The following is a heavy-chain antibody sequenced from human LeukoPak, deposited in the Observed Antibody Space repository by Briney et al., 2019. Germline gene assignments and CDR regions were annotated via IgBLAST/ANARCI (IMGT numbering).Heavy chain of an antibody. D-gene: IGHD3-16*01. CDR3: AASSWGPRNLQH. CDR2: ISYSGST. Sequence: PSETLSLTCTVSGGSISRGDNYWSWIRQPPGKGLEWIGYISYSGSTYYNPSLKSRVTISVDTSKNQFSLRLTSVTAADTAVYYCAASSWGPRNLQHWGQGTLVTVSS. CDR1: GGSISRGDNY. J-gene: IGHJ1*01. V-gene: IGHV4-30-4*01.